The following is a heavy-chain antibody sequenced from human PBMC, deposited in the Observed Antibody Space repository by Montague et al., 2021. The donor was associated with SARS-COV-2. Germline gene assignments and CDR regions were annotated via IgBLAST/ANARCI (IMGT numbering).Heavy chain of an antibody. J-gene: IGHJ4*02. D-gene: IGHD3-3*01. Sequence: SETLSLTCTVSGGSISSNYWSWIRQHPGKGLERFGDNNYSGSTNNNNSLKSRVIITVDKSKNQFSLKLSSVTAADTAVYYCASLNDPRDFWSGLQYYFDYWGQGTLVTVSS. CDR1: GGSISSNY. CDR2: NNYSGST. V-gene: IGHV4-59*01. CDR3: ASLNDPRDFWSGLQYYFDY.